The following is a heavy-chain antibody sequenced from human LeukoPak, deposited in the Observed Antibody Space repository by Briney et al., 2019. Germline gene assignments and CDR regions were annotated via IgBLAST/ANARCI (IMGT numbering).Heavy chain of an antibody. V-gene: IGHV3-15*01. J-gene: IGHJ6*03. CDR2: IKSKTDGGTT. CDR3: TTETVAAAGYYYYYYMDV. Sequence: GGSLRLSCAASGFTFSNAWMSWVRQAPGKGLEWVGRIKSKTDGGTTDYAAPVKGRFTISRDDSKNTLYLQMNGLKTEDTAVYYCTTETVAAAGYYYYYYMDVWGKGTTVTVSS. CDR1: GFTFSNAW. D-gene: IGHD6-13*01.